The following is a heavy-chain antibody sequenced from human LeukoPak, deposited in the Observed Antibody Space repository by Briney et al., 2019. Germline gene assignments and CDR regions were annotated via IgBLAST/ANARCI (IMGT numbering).Heavy chain of an antibody. V-gene: IGHV3-49*04. CDR2: IRSKAYGGTT. J-gene: IGHJ4*02. Sequence: GGSLRLSCTASGFTFGDYAMSWVRQAPGKGLEWVGFIRSKAYGGTTEYAASVKGRFTISRDDSKSIAYLQMNSLKTEDTAVYYCTRDLSSGYDYWGQGTLVTVSS. CDR3: TRDLSSGYDY. CDR1: GFTFGDYA. D-gene: IGHD3-22*01.